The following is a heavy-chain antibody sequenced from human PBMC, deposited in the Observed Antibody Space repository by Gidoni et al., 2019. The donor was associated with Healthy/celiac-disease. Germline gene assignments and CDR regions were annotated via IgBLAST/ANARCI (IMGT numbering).Heavy chain of an antibody. V-gene: IGHV3-66*01. D-gene: IGHD4-4*01. CDR1: AFTVSSNY. J-gene: IGHJ6*02. CDR3: ARDRVGATVTTLYYYGMDG. Sequence: EVQLVESVGGLVQPGVSLRLSFAASAFTVSSNYMSWVRQAPGKGLEWVAVSDSGGSTYYADSVKGRLTISRDKSKNTLYIKMNRLRAEDTAVYDCARDRVGATVTTLYYYGMDGWGQGTTVTVSS. CDR2: SDSGGST.